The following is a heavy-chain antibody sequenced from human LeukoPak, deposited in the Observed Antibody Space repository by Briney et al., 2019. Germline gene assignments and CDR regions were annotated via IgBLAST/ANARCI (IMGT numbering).Heavy chain of an antibody. CDR3: ARPGFGGAFDI. D-gene: IGHD3-16*01. Sequence: SEPLSLTCAVSGGPISSGNWWSWVRQPPGKGLEWIGEIYHSGSTNYNPSLKSRVTISVDRSKNHFSLKLSSVTAADTAVYYCARPGFGGAFDIWGQGTMVTVYS. CDR2: IYHSGST. J-gene: IGHJ3*02. V-gene: IGHV4-4*02. CDR1: GGPISSGNW.